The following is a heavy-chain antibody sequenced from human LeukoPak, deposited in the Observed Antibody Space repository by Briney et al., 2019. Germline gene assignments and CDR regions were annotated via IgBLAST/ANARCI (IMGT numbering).Heavy chain of an antibody. V-gene: IGHV1-46*01. CDR2: INPSGGST. CDR1: GYTFTSYY. Sequence: ASVKVSCKASGYTFTSYYMHWVRQAPGQGLEWMGIINPSGGSTSYAQKFQGRVTMTRDTSTSTVYMELSSLRSEDTAVYYCARGGSVIVVVNDFDYWGQGTLVTVSS. CDR3: ARGGSVIVVVNDFDY. D-gene: IGHD3-22*01. J-gene: IGHJ4*02.